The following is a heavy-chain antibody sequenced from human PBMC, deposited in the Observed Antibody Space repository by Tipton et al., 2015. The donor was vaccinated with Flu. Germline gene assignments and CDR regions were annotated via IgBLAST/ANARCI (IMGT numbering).Heavy chain of an antibody. V-gene: IGHV4-34*01. CDR2: INHSGST. D-gene: IGHD3-3*01. Sequence: TLSLTCAVYGGSFSGYYWSWIRQPPGKGLEWIGEINHSGSTNYNPSLKSRVTISVDTSKNQFSLKLSSVTAADTAVYYCARVESDFWSGYYWRTPPPLSWFDPWGQGTLVTVSS. CDR1: GGSFSGYY. CDR3: ARVESDFWSGYYWRTPPPLSWFDP. J-gene: IGHJ5*02.